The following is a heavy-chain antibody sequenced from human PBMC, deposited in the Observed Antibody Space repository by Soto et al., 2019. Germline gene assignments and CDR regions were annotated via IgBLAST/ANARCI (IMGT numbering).Heavy chain of an antibody. D-gene: IGHD6-13*01. CDR2: MNHSGST. CDR3: ARSYGSSWYMTFDY. V-gene: IGHV4-34*01. CDR1: GEAFSGYY. Sequence: QVQLQQWGAGLLKPSETLSLTCAVYGEAFSGYYWSWIRQPPGKGLEWLVEMNHSGSTNYNPSRKSRVTISVDTSRNQFSLKLSSGTAADTAVYYCARSYGSSWYMTFDYWGQGTLVTVSS. J-gene: IGHJ4*02.